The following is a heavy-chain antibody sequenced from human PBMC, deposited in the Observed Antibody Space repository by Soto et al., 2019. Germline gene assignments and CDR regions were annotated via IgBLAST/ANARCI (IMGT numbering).Heavy chain of an antibody. J-gene: IGHJ5*02. CDR1: GGSLSSSNW. V-gene: IGHV4-4*02. CDR3: ARSSRADNWFDP. Sequence: SETLSLTCAVSGGSLSSSNWWSWVRQPPGKGLEWIGEIYHSGSTNYNPSLKSRVTISVDKSKNQFSLKLSSVTAADTAVYYCARSSRADNWFDPWGQGTLVTVSS. D-gene: IGHD3-10*01. CDR2: IYHSGST.